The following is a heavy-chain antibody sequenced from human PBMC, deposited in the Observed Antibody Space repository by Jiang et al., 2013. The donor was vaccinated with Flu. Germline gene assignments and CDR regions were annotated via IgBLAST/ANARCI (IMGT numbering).Heavy chain of an antibody. D-gene: IGHD6-19*01. CDR3: ARDQRGSGWYGGQYYFDY. V-gene: IGHV1-18*01. CDR2: ISAYNGNT. J-gene: IGHJ4*02. Sequence: EVKKPGASVKVSCKASGYTFTSYGISWVRQAPGQGLEWMGWISAYNGNTNYAQKLQGRVTMTTDTSTSTAYMELRSLRSDDTAVYYCARDQRGSGWYGGQYYFDYWGQGTLVTVSS. CDR1: GYTFTSYG.